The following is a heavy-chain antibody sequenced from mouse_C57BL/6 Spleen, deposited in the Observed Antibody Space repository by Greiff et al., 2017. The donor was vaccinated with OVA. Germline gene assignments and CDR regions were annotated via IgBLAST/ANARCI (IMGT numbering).Heavy chain of an antibody. D-gene: IGHD1-1*01. Sequence: EVQRVESGEGLVKPGGSLKLSCAASGFTFSSYAMSWVRQTPEKRLEWVAYISSGGDYIYYADTVKGRFTISRDNARNTLYLQMSSLKSEDTAMYYCKREGDYGSSYVRPLFAYWGQGTLVTVSA. CDR1: GFTFSSYA. J-gene: IGHJ3*01. CDR2: ISSGGDYI. CDR3: KREGDYGSSYVRPLFAY. V-gene: IGHV5-9-1*02.